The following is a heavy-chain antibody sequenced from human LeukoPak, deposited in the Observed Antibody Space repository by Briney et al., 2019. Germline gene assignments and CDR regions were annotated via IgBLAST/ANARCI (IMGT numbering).Heavy chain of an antibody. J-gene: IGHJ6*02. D-gene: IGHD6-13*01. Sequence: PSETLSLTCTVSGGSISSYYWSWIRQPPGKGLEWIGYIYYSGSTNYNPSLKSRVTISVDTSKNQFSLKLSSVTAADTAVYYCARQQLLYHYDGMDVWGQGTTVTVSS. CDR3: ARQQLLYHYDGMDV. CDR2: IYYSGST. V-gene: IGHV4-59*01. CDR1: GGSISSYY.